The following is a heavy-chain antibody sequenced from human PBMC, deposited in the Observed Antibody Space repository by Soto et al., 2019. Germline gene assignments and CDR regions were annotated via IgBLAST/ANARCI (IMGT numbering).Heavy chain of an antibody. Sequence: PGGSLRLSCAASGFTFSSHDMHWVRQAPGKGLEWVSGIDTAGDTYYPGSVKGRFTISRENVKKSLYLQMNSLRAGDTAVYYCARGMVPWNYYYYYGMDVWGQGTTVTVS. CDR2: IDTAGDT. J-gene: IGHJ6*02. D-gene: IGHD2-8*01. V-gene: IGHV3-13*01. CDR1: GFTFSSHD. CDR3: ARGMVPWNYYYYYGMDV.